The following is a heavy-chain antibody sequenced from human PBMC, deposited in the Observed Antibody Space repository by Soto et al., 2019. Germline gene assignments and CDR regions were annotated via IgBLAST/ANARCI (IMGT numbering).Heavy chain of an antibody. CDR3: TREGQFYDSSGFYYSFDS. V-gene: IGHV1-3*01. CDR1: GYTFTSFA. CDR2: INAGNGNT. D-gene: IGHD3-22*01. Sequence: ASVKVSFKASGYTFTSFAIFWLRQAPGQRLEWMGWINAGNGNTKYSQKFQDRVTISRDTSASTVYMELRSLRSEDTAVYYCTREGQFYDSSGFYYSFDSWGQGTRVTVSS. J-gene: IGHJ4*02.